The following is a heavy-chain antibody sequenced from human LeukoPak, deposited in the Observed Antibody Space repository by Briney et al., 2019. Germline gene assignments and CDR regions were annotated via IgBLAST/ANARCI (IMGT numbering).Heavy chain of an antibody. CDR1: GFIFSDYY. J-gene: IGHJ4*02. CDR2: ISSSSIYT. D-gene: IGHD2-15*01. V-gene: IGHV3-11*05. Sequence: GGSLRLSCAASGFIFSDYYMSWIRQAPGKGLEWLSYISSSSIYTSYADSVKGRFTISRDNAKNSLYLQLNSLRAEDTVVYYCARGSPPDYWGQGTLVTVSS. CDR3: ARGSPPDY.